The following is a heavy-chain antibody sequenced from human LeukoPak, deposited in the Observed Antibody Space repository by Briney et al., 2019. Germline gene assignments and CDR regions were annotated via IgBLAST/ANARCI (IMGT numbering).Heavy chain of an antibody. CDR3: ARVTARMDVLRFLEWYYYYYYMDV. Sequence: ASVKVSCKASGYTFTSYGISWVRQAPGQGLEWMGWISAYNGNTNYAQKSQGKVTMTTDTSTSTAYMELRSLRSDDTAVYYCARVTARMDVLRFLEWYYYYYYMDVWGKGTTVTVSS. D-gene: IGHD3-3*01. CDR2: ISAYNGNT. CDR1: GYTFTSYG. V-gene: IGHV1-18*01. J-gene: IGHJ6*03.